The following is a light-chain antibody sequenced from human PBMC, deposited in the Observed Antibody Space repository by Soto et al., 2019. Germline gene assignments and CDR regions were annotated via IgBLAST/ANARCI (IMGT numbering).Light chain of an antibody. V-gene: IGLV2-14*01. CDR1: SSDVGGYNY. Sequence: QSVLTQPASVSGSPGQSITISCTGTSSDVGGYNYVSWYQQHPGKAPKLMIYDVSNRPSGVSNRFSGSKSGNTASLTISGLQAGDEADYYCSSYTSSSPLYVFGTGTKVTVL. CDR2: DVS. J-gene: IGLJ1*01. CDR3: SSYTSSSPLYV.